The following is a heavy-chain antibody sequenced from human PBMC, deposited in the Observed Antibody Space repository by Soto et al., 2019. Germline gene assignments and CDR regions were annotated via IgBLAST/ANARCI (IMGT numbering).Heavy chain of an antibody. V-gene: IGHV4-59*01. Sequence: QVQLHESGPGLVKPSETLSLNCTVSGVSMDAYYWSWIRQPPGKGLEWIGFIYSTGTTHGTTNYNPSLKGRLAMLVATSKSKFSLRRTSVTAAASAVYYCARVGACSGTICGGWLATWGQGTLVTVSS. D-gene: IGHD2-2*01. CDR3: ARVGACSGTICGGWLAT. CDR2: IYSTGTTHGTT. CDR1: GVSMDAYY. J-gene: IGHJ5*02.